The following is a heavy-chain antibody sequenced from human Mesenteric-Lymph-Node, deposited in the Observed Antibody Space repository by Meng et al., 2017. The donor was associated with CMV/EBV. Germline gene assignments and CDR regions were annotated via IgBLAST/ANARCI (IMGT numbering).Heavy chain of an antibody. CDR2: IRYDGSNK. Sequence: GESLKISCAASGFTFSSYGMHWVRQAPGKGLEWVAFIRYDGSNKYYADSVKGRFTISRDNSKNTLYLQMNSLRAEDTAVYYCASITIGGIRYYGMDVWGQGTTVTVSS. D-gene: IGHD3-3*01. V-gene: IGHV3-30*02. CDR3: ASITIGGIRYYGMDV. J-gene: IGHJ6*02. CDR1: GFTFSSYG.